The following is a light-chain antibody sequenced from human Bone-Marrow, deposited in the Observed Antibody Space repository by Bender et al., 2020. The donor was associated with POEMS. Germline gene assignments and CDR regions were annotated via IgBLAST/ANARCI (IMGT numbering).Light chain of an antibody. Sequence: SHGLTQPPSVSVSPGQTASITCSGDKLGNEYVYWYQQRPGQSPVLVIYQNNKRPSGIPERFSGSNSGNTATLTISETQPMDEADYYCQAWDSGTVVFGGGTKLTVL. CDR2: QNN. CDR1: KLGNEY. J-gene: IGLJ2*01. V-gene: IGLV3-1*01. CDR3: QAWDSGTVV.